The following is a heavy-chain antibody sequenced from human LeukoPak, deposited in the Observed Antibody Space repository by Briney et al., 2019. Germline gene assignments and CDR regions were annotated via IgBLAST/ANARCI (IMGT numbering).Heavy chain of an antibody. D-gene: IGHD2-2*01. CDR1: GYTFTGYY. V-gene: IGHV1-2*02. Sequence: ASVKVSCKASGYTFTGYYMCWVRQAPGQGLEWMGWINPNSGGTNYAQKFQGRVTMTRDASISTAYMELSRLRSEDTAVYYCATVYCSSTSCLDPWGQGTLVTVPS. CDR3: ATVYCSSTSCLDP. J-gene: IGHJ5*02. CDR2: INPNSGGT.